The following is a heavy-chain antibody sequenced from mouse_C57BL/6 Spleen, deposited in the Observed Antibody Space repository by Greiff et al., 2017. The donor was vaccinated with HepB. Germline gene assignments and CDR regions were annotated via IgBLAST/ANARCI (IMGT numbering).Heavy chain of an antibody. V-gene: IGHV1-62-2*01. Sequence: VQLQQSGAELVKPGASVKLSCKASGYTFTEYTIHWVKQRSGQGLEWIGWFYPGSGSIKYNEKFKDKATLTADKSSSTVYMELSRLTSEDSAVYFCARHENYGSSYESYWYFDVWGTGTTVTVSS. D-gene: IGHD1-1*01. CDR2: FYPGSGSI. CDR1: GYTFTEYT. J-gene: IGHJ1*03. CDR3: ARHENYGSSYESYWYFDV.